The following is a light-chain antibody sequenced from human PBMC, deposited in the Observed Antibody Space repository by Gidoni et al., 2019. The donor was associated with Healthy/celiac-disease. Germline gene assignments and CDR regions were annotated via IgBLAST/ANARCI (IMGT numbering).Light chain of an antibody. CDR3: QSADSTLIV. CDR2: KDS. V-gene: IGLV3-25*03. J-gene: IGLJ1*01. CDR1: ALPTQY. Sequence: SYELTQPPSVSVSPGQTARITCTGDALPTQYAYWYQQKPGQAPVLVIYKDSERPSGIPERFSGSSSGTTVTLTISGVQAEDEADYYCQSADSTLIVFGTGTKVTVL.